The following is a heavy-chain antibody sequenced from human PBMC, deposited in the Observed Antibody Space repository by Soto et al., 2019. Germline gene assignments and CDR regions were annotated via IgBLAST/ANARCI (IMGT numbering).Heavy chain of an antibody. J-gene: IGHJ5*02. D-gene: IGHD3-10*01. V-gene: IGHV4-59*13. CDR1: GGSISSYY. Sequence: QVQLQESGPGLVKSSETLSLTCTVTGGSISSYYWSWIRRPPGKGLEWIGHIYDSGSTNYTPSLESRVTISLDTSTNQFSLKFSSVTAADTAVYYCARAQPFEFHNWFDPWGQGTLVSVSA. CDR2: IYDSGST. CDR3: ARAQPFEFHNWFDP.